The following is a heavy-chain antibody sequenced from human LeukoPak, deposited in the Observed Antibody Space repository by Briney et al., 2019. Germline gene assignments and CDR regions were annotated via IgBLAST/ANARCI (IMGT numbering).Heavy chain of an antibody. CDR2: IYYSGST. CDR1: GGSISSSSYY. CDR3: ARHRCSGGSCSPTNWFDP. J-gene: IGHJ5*02. Sequence: SETLSLTCTVSGGSISSSSYYWGWIRQPPGKGLEWIGSIYYSGSTYYNPSLKSRVTISVDTSKNQFSLKLSSVTAATTAVYYCARHRCSGGSCSPTNWFDPWGQGTLVTVSS. D-gene: IGHD2-15*01. V-gene: IGHV4-39*07.